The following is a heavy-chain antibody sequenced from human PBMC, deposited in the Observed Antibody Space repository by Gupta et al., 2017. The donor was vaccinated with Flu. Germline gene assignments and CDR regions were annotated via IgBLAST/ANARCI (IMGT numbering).Heavy chain of an antibody. CDR2: VIPIFGTA. V-gene: IGHV1-69*01. D-gene: IGHD1-26*01. CDR1: GGTFSSYA. J-gene: IGHJ4*02. CDR3: ARDLLVGATKYYFDY. Sequence: QVQLVQSGAEVKKPGSSVKVSCKASGGTFSSYAISWVRKAPGQGLDWMGGVIPIFGTANYAQKFQGRVTITADESTSTAYMELSSLRSEDTAVYYCARDLLVGATKYYFDYWGQGTLVTVSS.